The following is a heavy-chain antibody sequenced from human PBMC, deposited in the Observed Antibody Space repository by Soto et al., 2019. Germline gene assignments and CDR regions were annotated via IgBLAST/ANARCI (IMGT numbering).Heavy chain of an antibody. CDR3: AREIVVVVAATPPGGMDV. J-gene: IGHJ6*02. CDR1: GYTFTGYY. Sequence: SVKVSCKASGYTFTGYYMHWVRQAPVQGLEWMGWINPNSGGTNYAQKFQGRVTMTRDTSISTAYMELSRLRSDDTAVYYCAREIVVVVAATPPGGMDVWGQGTTVTVSS. CDR2: INPNSGGT. V-gene: IGHV1-2*02. D-gene: IGHD2-15*01.